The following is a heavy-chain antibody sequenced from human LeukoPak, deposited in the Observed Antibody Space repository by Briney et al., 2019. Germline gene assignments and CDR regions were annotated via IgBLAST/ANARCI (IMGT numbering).Heavy chain of an antibody. Sequence: GRSLRLSCAASTFIFSSYGMHWVRQAPGKGLEWVAVVWFDGSNKYYADSVKGRFTISRDNAKNSLYLQMNSLRAEDTAVYYCAREERDIVVVPAADDAFDIWGQGTMVTVSS. CDR2: VWFDGSNK. CDR1: TFIFSSYG. D-gene: IGHD2-2*01. V-gene: IGHV3-33*01. CDR3: AREERDIVVVPAADDAFDI. J-gene: IGHJ3*02.